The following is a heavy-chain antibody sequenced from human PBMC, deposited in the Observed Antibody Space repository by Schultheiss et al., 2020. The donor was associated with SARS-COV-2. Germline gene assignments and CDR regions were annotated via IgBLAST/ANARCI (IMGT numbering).Heavy chain of an antibody. Sequence: SQTLSLTCAVSGGSISSYYWSWIRQPPGKGLEWIGRIYTSGSTNYNPSLKSRVTMSVDTSKNHFSLKLSSVTAADTAVYYCARTIGYSYGYYYYYMDVWGKGTTVTVSS. CDR2: IYTSGST. J-gene: IGHJ6*03. V-gene: IGHV4-59*10. CDR1: GGSISSYY. D-gene: IGHD5-18*01. CDR3: ARTIGYSYGYYYYYMDV.